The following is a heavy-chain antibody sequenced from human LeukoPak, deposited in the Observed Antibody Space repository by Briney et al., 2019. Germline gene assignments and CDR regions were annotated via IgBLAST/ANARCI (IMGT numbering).Heavy chain of an antibody. V-gene: IGHV3-30-3*01. CDR1: GFTFSSYA. J-gene: IGHJ4*02. D-gene: IGHD6-19*01. CDR2: ISYDGSNK. Sequence: GGSLRLSCAASGFTFSSYAMHWVRQAPGKGLEWVAVISYDGSNKYYADSVKGRFTISRDNSKNTLYLQMNSLRAEDTAVYYCARLRRETHRGQWLVRGDRGHYFDYWGQGTLVTVSS. CDR3: ARLRRETHRGQWLVRGDRGHYFDY.